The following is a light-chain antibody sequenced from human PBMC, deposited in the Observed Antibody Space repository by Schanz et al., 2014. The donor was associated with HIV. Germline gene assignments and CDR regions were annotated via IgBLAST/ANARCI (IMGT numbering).Light chain of an antibody. CDR1: QSVSSSY. V-gene: IGKV3D-15*01. CDR2: ATS. CDR3: QQYNNWPWT. Sequence: EIVLTQSPGTLSLSPGERATLSCRASQSVSSSYLAWYQQKRDQPPRLVIYATSTRAAGIPARFSGSGSGTEFTLTISSLQSEDFAVYYCQQYNNWPWTFGQGTKVEIK. J-gene: IGKJ1*01.